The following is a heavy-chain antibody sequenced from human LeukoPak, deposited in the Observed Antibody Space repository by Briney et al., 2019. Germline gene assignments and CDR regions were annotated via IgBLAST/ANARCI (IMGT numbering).Heavy chain of an antibody. D-gene: IGHD3-22*01. Sequence: GGSLRLSCAASGFTFSTYAMHWVRQAPGKGLEWVAVIPKDGSNKYYADSVKGRFTISRDNSKNTLYLQMNSLRAEDTAVYYCAKNDYFDSSGYYTYWGQGTLVTVSS. CDR3: AKNDYFDSSGYYTY. CDR1: GFTFSTYA. J-gene: IGHJ4*02. CDR2: IPKDGSNK. V-gene: IGHV3-30*18.